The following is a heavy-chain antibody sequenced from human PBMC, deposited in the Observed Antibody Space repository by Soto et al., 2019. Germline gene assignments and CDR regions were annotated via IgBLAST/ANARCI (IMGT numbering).Heavy chain of an antibody. CDR2: ISYDGSNK. CDR1: GFTFSSYG. Sequence: QVQLVESGGGVVQPGRSLRLSCAASGFTFSSYGMHWVRQAPGKGLEWLAVISYDGSNKYYADSVKGRFTISRDNSKNTLYLQMNSLRAEDTAVYYCAKGMFKKAMVRLGFDYWGQGTLVTVSS. CDR3: AKGMFKKAMVRLGFDY. V-gene: IGHV3-30*18. D-gene: IGHD5-18*01. J-gene: IGHJ4*02.